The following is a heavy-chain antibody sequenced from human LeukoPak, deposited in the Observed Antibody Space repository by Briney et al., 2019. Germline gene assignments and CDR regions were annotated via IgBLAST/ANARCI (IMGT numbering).Heavy chain of an antibody. CDR3: ARGDPNKNNVWTY. Sequence: SETLSLTCTVSGGSISSGGYYWSWIRQHPGKGLEWIGYIYYSGSTYYNPSLKSRVTISVDTSKNQFSLKLSSVTAADPAVYYCARGDPNKNNVWTYWGKGTLSPSPQ. CDR2: IYYSGST. J-gene: IGHJ4*02. V-gene: IGHV4-31*03. D-gene: IGHD2/OR15-2a*01. CDR1: GGSISSGGYY.